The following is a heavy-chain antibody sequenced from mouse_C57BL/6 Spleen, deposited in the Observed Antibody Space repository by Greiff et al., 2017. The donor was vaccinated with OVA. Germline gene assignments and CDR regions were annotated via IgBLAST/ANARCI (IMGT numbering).Heavy chain of an antibody. CDR2: IDPSDSYT. D-gene: IGHD2-3*01. Sequence: QVQLKQPGAELVRPGTSVKLSCKASGYTFTSYWMHWVKQRPGQGLEWIGVIDPSDSYTNYNQKFKGKATLTVDTSSSTAYMQLSSLTSEDSAVYYCARSGDGYYTYGAMDYWGQGTSVTVSS. CDR3: ARSGDGYYTYGAMDY. J-gene: IGHJ4*01. CDR1: GYTFTSYW. V-gene: IGHV1-59*01.